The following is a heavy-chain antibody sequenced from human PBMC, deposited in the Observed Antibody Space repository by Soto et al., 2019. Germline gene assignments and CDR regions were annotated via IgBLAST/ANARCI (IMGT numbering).Heavy chain of an antibody. CDR3: AGEGGIVGATAADY. CDR1: GGSISSGGYY. V-gene: IGHV4-31*03. D-gene: IGHD1-26*01. CDR2: IYYSGST. J-gene: IGHJ4*02. Sequence: QVQLQESGPGLVKPSQTLSLTCTVSGGSISSGGYYWSWIRQHPGKGLEWIGYIYYSGSTYNNPALQRRVTIAVDTSKNQFALKLSSVTAADTAVYYCAGEGGIVGATAADYWGQGTRVTVSS.